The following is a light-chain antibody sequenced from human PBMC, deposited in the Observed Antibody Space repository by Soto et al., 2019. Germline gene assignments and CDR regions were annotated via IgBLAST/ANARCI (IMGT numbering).Light chain of an antibody. Sequence: DSQMTQSPSTLSAFVGDRVTSTCRASQSISSWLAWYQQKPGKAPKLLIYKASSLESGVPSRFSGSGSVTEFTLTISSLQTDDFATYYCQQYNSYSWPFGQGTKVDI. CDR1: QSISSW. V-gene: IGKV1-5*03. CDR2: KAS. J-gene: IGKJ1*01. CDR3: QQYNSYSWP.